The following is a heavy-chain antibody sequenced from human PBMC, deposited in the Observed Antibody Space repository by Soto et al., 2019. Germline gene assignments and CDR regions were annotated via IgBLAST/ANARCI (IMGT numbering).Heavy chain of an antibody. D-gene: IGHD6-19*01. J-gene: IGHJ4*02. CDR3: AKRLSYTSAWYYFDY. Sequence: PGGSLRLSCAASGFTSSSYAMSWVRQAPGKGLEWVSAISGSGGSTYYADSVKGRFTISRDNSKNTLYLQMDNLRAEDTALYYCAKRLSYTSAWYYFDYWGQGTLVTVSS. V-gene: IGHV3-23*01. CDR2: ISGSGGST. CDR1: GFTSSSYA.